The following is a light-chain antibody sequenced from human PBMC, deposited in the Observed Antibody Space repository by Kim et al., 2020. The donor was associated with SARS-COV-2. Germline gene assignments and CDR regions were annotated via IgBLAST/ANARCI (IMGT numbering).Light chain of an antibody. Sequence: SPGERAILACRASQSVSSSYLAWYQQKPGQAPRLLINGASNRDTGIPDRFSGSGSGTDFTLTISRLEPEDFAVYYCHHYGSSPRTFGQGTKMDIK. CDR3: HHYGSSPRT. CDR2: GAS. V-gene: IGKV3-20*01. CDR1: QSVSSSY. J-gene: IGKJ1*01.